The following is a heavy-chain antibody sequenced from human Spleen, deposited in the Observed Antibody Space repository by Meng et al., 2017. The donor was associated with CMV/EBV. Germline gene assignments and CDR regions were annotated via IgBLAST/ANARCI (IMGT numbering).Heavy chain of an antibody. V-gene: IGHV4-61*01. D-gene: IGHD3-16*01. J-gene: IGHJ4*02. Sequence: SETLSLTCTVSGDSVTNDNYYWSWVRQPPGKGLEWLGYIYYSGSTKYNPFLKSRVTISIDTSKNQFSLKLSSVTAADTAVYYCAREWGQHLDYWGQGTLVTVSS. CDR2: IYYSGST. CDR1: GDSVTNDNYY. CDR3: AREWGQHLDY.